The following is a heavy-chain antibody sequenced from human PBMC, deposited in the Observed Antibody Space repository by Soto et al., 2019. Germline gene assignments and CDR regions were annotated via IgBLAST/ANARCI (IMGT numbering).Heavy chain of an antibody. CDR2: IYYSGST. Sequence: SETLSLTCTVSGGSISSYYWSWIRQPPEKGLEWIGYIYYSGSTNYNPSLKSRVTISIDTSKNQFSLKLSSVTAADMAVYYCARHYSSSWYYFDYWGQGTLVTVSS. J-gene: IGHJ4*02. CDR3: ARHYSSSWYYFDY. V-gene: IGHV4-59*01. CDR1: GGSISSYY. D-gene: IGHD6-13*01.